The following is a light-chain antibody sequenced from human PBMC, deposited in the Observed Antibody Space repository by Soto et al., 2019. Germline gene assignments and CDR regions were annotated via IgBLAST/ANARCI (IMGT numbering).Light chain of an antibody. V-gene: IGLV4-69*01. J-gene: IGLJ2*01. CDR2: VNSDGSH. CDR3: QTWATGIDVL. Sequence: QSVLTQSPSASASLGASVKLTCTLTSGHITYAIAWHQQQPEKGPRFLMKVNSDGSHTKGDGVPDRFSGSASGAERYLTISNLQSDDGADYFCQTWATGIDVLFGGGTKLTVL. CDR1: SGHITYA.